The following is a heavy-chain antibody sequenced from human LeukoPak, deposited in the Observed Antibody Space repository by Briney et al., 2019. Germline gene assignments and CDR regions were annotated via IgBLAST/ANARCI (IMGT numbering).Heavy chain of an antibody. D-gene: IGHD6-13*01. CDR1: GFTFSSYS. Sequence: GGSLRLSCAASGFTFSSYSMNWVRQAPGKGREWVSYISSSSSTIYYADSVKGRFTISRDNAKNSLYLQMNSLRAGDTAVYYCAREEESQVAAAGPLYYYYYYMDVWGKGTTVTVSS. J-gene: IGHJ6*03. CDR2: ISSSSSTI. V-gene: IGHV3-48*04. CDR3: AREEESQVAAAGPLYYYYYYMDV.